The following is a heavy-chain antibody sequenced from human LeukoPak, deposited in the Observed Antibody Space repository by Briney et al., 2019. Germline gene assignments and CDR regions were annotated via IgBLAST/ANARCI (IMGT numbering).Heavy chain of an antibody. Sequence: PGGSLRLSCAASGFTFSSYWMSWVRQAPGKGLEWVANIKQDGSEKYYVDSVKGRFTISRDNAKNSLYLQMNSLRAEDTAVYYCARSTVTTLYYYYYMDVWGKGTTVTVSS. CDR1: GFTFSSYW. V-gene: IGHV3-7*01. D-gene: IGHD4-17*01. CDR3: ARSTVTTLYYYYYMDV. J-gene: IGHJ6*03. CDR2: IKQDGSEK.